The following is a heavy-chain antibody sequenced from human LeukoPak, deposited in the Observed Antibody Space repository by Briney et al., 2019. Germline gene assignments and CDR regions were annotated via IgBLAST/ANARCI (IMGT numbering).Heavy chain of an antibody. CDR1: GYSFTSYW. CDR2: ICPGDSDT. J-gene: IGHJ4*02. Sequence: GESLRISCKGSGYSFTSYWIGWVRQMPGKGLEWMGIICPGDSDTRYSPSFQGQVTISADKSISTAYLQWSSLKASDTAMYYCARRVEMATIFLFDYWGQGTLVTVSS. V-gene: IGHV5-51*01. CDR3: ARRVEMATIFLFDY. D-gene: IGHD5-24*01.